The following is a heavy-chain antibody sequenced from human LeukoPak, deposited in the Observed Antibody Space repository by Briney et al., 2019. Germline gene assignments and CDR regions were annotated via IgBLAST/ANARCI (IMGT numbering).Heavy chain of an antibody. CDR3: ARDFVIFGVVTTNWFDP. J-gene: IGHJ5*02. Sequence: VASVKVSCKASGYTFTSYGISWVRRAPGQGLEWMGWISAYNGNTNYAQKLQGRVTMTTDTSTSTAYMELRSLRSDDTAVYYCARDFVIFGVVTTNWFDPWGQGTLVTVSS. CDR1: GYTFTSYG. D-gene: IGHD3-3*01. V-gene: IGHV1-18*01. CDR2: ISAYNGNT.